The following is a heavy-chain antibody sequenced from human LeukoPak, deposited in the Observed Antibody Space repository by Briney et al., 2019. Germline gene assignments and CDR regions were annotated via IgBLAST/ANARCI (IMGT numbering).Heavy chain of an antibody. Sequence: GESLKISCKGSGYSFTSYWISWVRQMPGKGLEWMGRIDPSDSYTNYSPSFQGHVTISADKSISTAYLQWSSLKASDTAMYYCEGSTYSSSWYLWGQGTLVTVSS. CDR1: GYSFTSYW. V-gene: IGHV5-10-1*01. D-gene: IGHD6-13*01. CDR3: EGSTYSSSWYL. CDR2: IDPSDSYT. J-gene: IGHJ4*02.